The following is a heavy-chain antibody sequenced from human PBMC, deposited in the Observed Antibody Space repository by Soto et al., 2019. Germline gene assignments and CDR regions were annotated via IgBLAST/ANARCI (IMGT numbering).Heavy chain of an antibody. V-gene: IGHV3-30*03. CDR3: ARGAGTNDAFDI. CDR2: ISYDGSNK. Sequence: GGSLRLSCAASGFTFSSYGMHWVRQAPGKGLEWVAVISYDGSNKYYADSVKGRFTISRDNSKNTPYLQMNSLRAEDTAVYYCARGAGTNDAFDIWGQGTMVTVSS. D-gene: IGHD6-13*01. CDR1: GFTFSSYG. J-gene: IGHJ3*02.